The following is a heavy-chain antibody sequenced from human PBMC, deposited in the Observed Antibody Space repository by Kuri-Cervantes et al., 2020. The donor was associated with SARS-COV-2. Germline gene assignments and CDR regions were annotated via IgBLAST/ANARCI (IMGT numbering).Heavy chain of an antibody. CDR2: IIPILGTA. CDR3: ARAYQYLGWWFDP. Sequence: SVKVSCKASGGTFSSYAVSWVRQAPGQGLEWMGRIIPILGTANYSQKFQGRVTITADKSTSTAYMELRSLRYDDTAVYYCARAYQYLGWWFDPWGQGTLVTVSS. CDR1: GGTFSSYA. J-gene: IGHJ5*02. D-gene: IGHD3-9*01. V-gene: IGHV1-69*04.